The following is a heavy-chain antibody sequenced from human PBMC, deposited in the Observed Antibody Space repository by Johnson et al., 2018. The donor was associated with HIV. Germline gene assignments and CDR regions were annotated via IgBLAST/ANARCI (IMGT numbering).Heavy chain of an antibody. CDR1: GFTFSSYA. D-gene: IGHD5-18*01. V-gene: IGHV3-23*04. CDR2: ITWNGGST. Sequence: VQLVESGGGLVQPGGSLRLSCAASGFTFSSYAMSWVRQAPGKGLEWVSGITWNGGSTGYADSVKGRFTISRDNSKGTLYLQMDGLRPEDTAVYYCAKEGTTMEVDIWGQGTMVTVSS. J-gene: IGHJ3*02. CDR3: AKEGTTMEVDI.